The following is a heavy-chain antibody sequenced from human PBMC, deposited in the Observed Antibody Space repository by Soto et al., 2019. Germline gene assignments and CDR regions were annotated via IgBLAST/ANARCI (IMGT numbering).Heavy chain of an antibody. CDR1: GFTFSSYA. CDR3: AKDLIVEVAYFAY. Sequence: GGSLRLSCADSGFTFSSYAMSWVRRAPGKGLEWVSGITNSGDKTYYADSVKGRFTISRDNSKNTLYLQMNSLRAEDTAVYYCAKDLIVEVAYFAYWGQGTLVTVCS. J-gene: IGHJ4*02. V-gene: IGHV3-23*01. D-gene: IGHD2-2*01. CDR2: ITNSGDKT.